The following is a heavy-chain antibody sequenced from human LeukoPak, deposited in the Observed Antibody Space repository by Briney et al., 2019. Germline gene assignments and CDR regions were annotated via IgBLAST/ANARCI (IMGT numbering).Heavy chain of an antibody. J-gene: IGHJ4*02. CDR2: IRSKVNSYAT. Sequence: GGSLRLSCAASGFTFSGSDMNWVRQAPGKGLEWVGRIRSKVNSYATAYAASVKGRFTISRDDSKNTAYLQMNSLKTEDTAVYYCTRQRWIVGADFDYWGQGTLVTVSS. CDR1: GFTFSGSD. V-gene: IGHV3-73*01. CDR3: TRQRWIVGADFDY. D-gene: IGHD1-26*01.